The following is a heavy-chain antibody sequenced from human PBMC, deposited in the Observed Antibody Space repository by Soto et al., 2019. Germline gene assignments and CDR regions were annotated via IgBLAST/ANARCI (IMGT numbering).Heavy chain of an antibody. V-gene: IGHV4-30-4*01. J-gene: IGHJ4*02. CDR1: GGSISSGDYY. D-gene: IGHD7-27*01. CDR3: ARGPSGDKVHY. Sequence: SETLSLTCTVSGGSISSGDYYWSWIRQPPGEGLEWIGHIFDSGTTYTNPSLRSQVAISLDTSKNHFSLTLSSVTAADTAVYYCARGPSGDKVHYWGQGALVTVSS. CDR2: IFDSGTT.